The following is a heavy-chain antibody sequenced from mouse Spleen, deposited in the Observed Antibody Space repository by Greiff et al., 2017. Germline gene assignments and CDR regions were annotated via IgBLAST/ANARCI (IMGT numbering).Heavy chain of an antibody. J-gene: IGHJ2*01. CDR2: ISSGGSYT. D-gene: IGHD2-2*01. V-gene: IGHV5-9-1*01. CDR1: GFTFSSYA. Sequence: EVKLVESGGGLVKPGGSLKLSCAASGFTFSSYAMSWVRQTPEKRLEWVATISSGGSYTYYPDSVKGRFTISRDNAKNTLYLQMSSLRSEDTAMYYCAVTRDYFDYWGQGTTLTVSS. CDR3: AVTRDYFDY.